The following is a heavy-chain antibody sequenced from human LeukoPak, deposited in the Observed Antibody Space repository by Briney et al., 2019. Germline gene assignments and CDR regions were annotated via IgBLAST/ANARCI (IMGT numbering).Heavy chain of an antibody. V-gene: IGHV3-21*01. CDR2: ISSSSSYI. J-gene: IGHJ3*02. Sequence: PGGSLRLSCAASGFTFSSYSMNWVRQAPWKGLEWVSSISSSSSYIYYADSVKGRFTISRDNAKNSLYLQMNSLRAEDTAVYYCARGAGDTAMANGAFDIWGQGTMVTVSS. CDR3: ARGAGDTAMANGAFDI. D-gene: IGHD5-18*01. CDR1: GFTFSSYS.